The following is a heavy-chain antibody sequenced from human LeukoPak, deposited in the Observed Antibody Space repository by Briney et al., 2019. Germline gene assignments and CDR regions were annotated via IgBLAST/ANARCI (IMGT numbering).Heavy chain of an antibody. CDR1: GGSISSSGY. CDR2: IYYSGST. J-gene: IGHJ2*01. V-gene: IGHV4-61*08. Sequence: SETLSLTCTVSGGSISSSGYWNWIRQPPGKGLEWIGYIYYSGSTKYNPSLMSRVTMSVDTSKNQFSLKLTSVTAADTAVYYCARGSPLDWYFDLWGRGTLVSVSS. CDR3: ARGSPLDWYFDL.